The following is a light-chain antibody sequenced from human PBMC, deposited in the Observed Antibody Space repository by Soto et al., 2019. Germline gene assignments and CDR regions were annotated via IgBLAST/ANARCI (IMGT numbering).Light chain of an antibody. CDR3: QQRYGPPLA. V-gene: IGKV1-39*01. CDR1: QGTSSD. J-gene: IGKJ4*01. Sequence: DIQMTQSPSSVSASVGDRVTITGRARQGTSSDLNWYQQKTGKAPQLLIYAVSSLQSGVPSRFVGSGSGTDFTLTISRLQPADFATHYCQQRYGPPLAFGGGTKVDI. CDR2: AVS.